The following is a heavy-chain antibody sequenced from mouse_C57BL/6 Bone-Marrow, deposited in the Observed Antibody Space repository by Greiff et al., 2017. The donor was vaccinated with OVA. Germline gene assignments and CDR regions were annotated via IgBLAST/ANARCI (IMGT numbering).Heavy chain of an antibody. CDR1: GYTFTDYY. V-gene: IGHV1-76*01. CDR3: ARYDYYAMDY. Sequence: QVQLQQSGAELVRPGASVKLSCKASGYTFTDYYINWVKQRPGQGLEWIARIYPGSGNTYYNEKFKGKATLTAEKSSSTAYMQLSSLTSEDAAVYFCARYDYYAMDYWGQGTSVTVSS. CDR2: IYPGSGNT. J-gene: IGHJ4*01.